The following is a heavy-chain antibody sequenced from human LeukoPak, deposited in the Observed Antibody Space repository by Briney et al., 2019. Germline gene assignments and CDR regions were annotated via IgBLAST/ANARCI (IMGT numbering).Heavy chain of an antibody. J-gene: IGHJ2*01. CDR3: ARDNSGYDYGDWYFDL. CDR1: G. D-gene: IGHD5-12*01. V-gene: IGHV1-18*01. Sequence: GIXWGXXXXGKGVEGXGWISAYNGNTNYAQKLKGRVTMTTDTFTSTAYMEMRRVRSDDTAVYYCARDNSGYDYGDWYFDLWGRGTLVTVSS. CDR2: ISAYNGNT.